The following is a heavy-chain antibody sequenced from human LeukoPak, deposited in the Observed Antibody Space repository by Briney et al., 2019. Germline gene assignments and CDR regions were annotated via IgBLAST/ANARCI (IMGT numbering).Heavy chain of an antibody. CDR3: TRGSIAYYYMDV. CDR2: IYYSGST. D-gene: IGHD3-22*01. J-gene: IGHJ6*03. Sequence: PSETLSLTCTVSGYSISSGYYWGWIRQPPGEGLEWIGNIYYSGSTNYNPSLKSRVTISVDTSKNQFSLKLSSVTAADTAVYYCTRGSIAYYYMDVWGKGTTVTISS. CDR1: GYSISSGYY. V-gene: IGHV4-38-2*02.